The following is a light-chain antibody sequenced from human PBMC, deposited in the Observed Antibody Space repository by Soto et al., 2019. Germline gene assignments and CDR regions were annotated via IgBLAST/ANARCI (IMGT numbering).Light chain of an antibody. CDR2: DAS. CDR3: QQYSHLIT. J-gene: IGKJ5*01. V-gene: IGKV1-33*01. Sequence: DIQMSQCPSSISASVGDRVTITSQASQDISNYLNWYQQQLGKAPKLLIYDASNLETGVPSRLSVSGSGTDFTFTIRSLKPEDIATYYCQQYSHLITFGQGTRLEIK. CDR1: QDISNY.